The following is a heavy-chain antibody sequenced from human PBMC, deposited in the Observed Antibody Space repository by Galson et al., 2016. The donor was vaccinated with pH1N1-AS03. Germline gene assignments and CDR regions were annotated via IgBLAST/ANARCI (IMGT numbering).Heavy chain of an antibody. Sequence: SETLSLTCGVSGYSISRGCCWGWIRQAPGKGLEWIGSIYHTGTTYYNPSLKSRLTISMDTSKNQFSLNLSSVTAADTAVYYCVRSDRVITASNTRPEGGDYWGQGTLVTVSS. CDR2: IYHTGTT. J-gene: IGHJ4*02. CDR1: GYSISRGCC. CDR3: VRSDRVITASNTRPEGGDY. D-gene: IGHD2-2*01. V-gene: IGHV4-38-2*01.